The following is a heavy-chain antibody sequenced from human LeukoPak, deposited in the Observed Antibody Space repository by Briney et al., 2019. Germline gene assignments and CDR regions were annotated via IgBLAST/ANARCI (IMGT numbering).Heavy chain of an antibody. CDR2: ISAYNGNT. D-gene: IGHD3-16*02. Sequence: ASVKVSCKASGYTFTSYGISWVRQAPGQGLEWMGWISAYNGNTNYAQKLQGRVTMTTDTSTSTAYMELRSLKSDDTAVYYCARDIRLGELSSPDYWGQGTLVTVSS. V-gene: IGHV1-18*01. CDR1: GYTFTSYG. J-gene: IGHJ4*02. CDR3: ARDIRLGELSSPDY.